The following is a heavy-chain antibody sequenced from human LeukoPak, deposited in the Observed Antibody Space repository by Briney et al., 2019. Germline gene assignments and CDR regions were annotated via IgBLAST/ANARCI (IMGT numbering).Heavy chain of an antibody. CDR1: GYAFSAYG. V-gene: IGHV1-18*01. CDR2: TNNSPRNT. CDR3: ARDVGPGTHAPGFDS. D-gene: IGHD1-1*01. J-gene: IGHJ5*01. Sequence: ASVKVSCKASGYAFSAYGITWMRRAPGQGLEWMGWTNNSPRNTVYAQSFQGRVTMTTDTSTNTAYMELRGLTSDDTAVYYCARDVGPGTHAPGFDSWGQGTLVAVSS.